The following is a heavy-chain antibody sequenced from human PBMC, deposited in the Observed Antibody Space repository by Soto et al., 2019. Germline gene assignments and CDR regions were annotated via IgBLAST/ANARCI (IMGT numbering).Heavy chain of an antibody. V-gene: IGHV4-30-4*01. Sequence: PSETLSLTCTASGGSISSGDYYWSWIRQPPGKGLEWIGYIYYSGSTYYNPSLKSRVTISVDTSKNQFSLKLSSVTAADTAVYYCARKYYYDSSGYYFHDYSGQGTLVTVSS. J-gene: IGHJ4*02. D-gene: IGHD3-22*01. CDR1: GGSISSGDYY. CDR2: IYYSGST. CDR3: ARKYYYDSSGYYFHDY.